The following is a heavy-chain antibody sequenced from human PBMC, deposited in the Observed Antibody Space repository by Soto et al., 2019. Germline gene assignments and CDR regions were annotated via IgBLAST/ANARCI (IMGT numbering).Heavy chain of an antibody. V-gene: IGHV3-30*18. D-gene: IGHD6-13*01. CDR3: AKAVSIAAAGTGDYYYYMDV. Sequence: GGSLRLSCAASGFTFSSYGMXWVRQAPGKGLEWVAVIXXXGSNKYYADSVKGRFTISRDNSKNTLYLQMNSLRAEDTAVYYCAKAVSIAAAGTGDYYYYMDVWGKGTTVTVSS. CDR1: GFTFSSYG. CDR2: IXXXGSNK. J-gene: IGHJ6*03.